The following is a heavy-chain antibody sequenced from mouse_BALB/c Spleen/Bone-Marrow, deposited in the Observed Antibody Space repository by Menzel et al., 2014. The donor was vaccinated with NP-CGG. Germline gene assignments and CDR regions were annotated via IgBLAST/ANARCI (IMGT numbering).Heavy chain of an antibody. D-gene: IGHD1-1*01. Sequence: EVQLQQSGPSLVKPSQTLSLTCSVTGDSITSGYWNWIRKFPGNKLEYMGYISYSGSTYYNPSLKSRISITRDASKNQYYLQLNSVTTEDTATYYCARGGGSSYNCAMDYWGQGTSVTVSS. CDR3: ARGGGSSYNCAMDY. J-gene: IGHJ4*01. CDR2: ISYSGST. V-gene: IGHV3-8*02. CDR1: GDSITSGY.